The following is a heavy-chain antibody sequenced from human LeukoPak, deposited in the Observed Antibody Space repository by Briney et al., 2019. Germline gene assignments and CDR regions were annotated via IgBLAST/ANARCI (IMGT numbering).Heavy chain of an antibody. CDR3: ARGLNPPFDY. Sequence: SQTLSLTCTVSGGSISSGGYYWSWLRQHPGKGLEWIGYIYYSGSTYYNPSLKSRVTISVDTSKNQFSLKLSSVTAADTAVYYCARGLNPPFDYWGQGTLVTVSS. V-gene: IGHV4-31*03. J-gene: IGHJ4*02. CDR1: GGSISSGGYY. CDR2: IYYSGST.